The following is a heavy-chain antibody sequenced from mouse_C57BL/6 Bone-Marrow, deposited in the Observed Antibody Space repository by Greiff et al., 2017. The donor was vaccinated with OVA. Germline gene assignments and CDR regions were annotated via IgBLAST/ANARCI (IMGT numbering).Heavy chain of an antibody. D-gene: IGHD1-1*02. J-gene: IGHJ1*03. CDR3: TWSSYWYFDV. V-gene: IGHV6-3*01. Sequence: EVKLQESGGGLVQPGGSMKLSCVASGFTFSNYWMNWVRQSPEKGLEWVAQIRLKSDNYATHYAESVKGRFTISRDDSKSSVYLQMNNLRAEDTGIYYCTWSSYWYFDVWGTGTTVTVSS. CDR2: IRLKSDNYAT. CDR1: GFTFSNYW.